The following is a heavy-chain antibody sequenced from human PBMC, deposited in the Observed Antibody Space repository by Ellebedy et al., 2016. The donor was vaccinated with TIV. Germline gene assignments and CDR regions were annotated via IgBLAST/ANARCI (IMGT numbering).Heavy chain of an antibody. D-gene: IGHD3-10*01. Sequence: GESLKISCAASGFSFSAYWIHWIRQPPGRGLMSVSRTTKDGSKTTYADSVKGRFTISRDNAKNSVYLQMNSLRAEDTALYYCAKDSIPFYYGSGSTSWGQGTLVTVSS. CDR2: TTKDGSKT. J-gene: IGHJ4*02. V-gene: IGHV3-74*01. CDR1: GFSFSAYW. CDR3: AKDSIPFYYGSGSTS.